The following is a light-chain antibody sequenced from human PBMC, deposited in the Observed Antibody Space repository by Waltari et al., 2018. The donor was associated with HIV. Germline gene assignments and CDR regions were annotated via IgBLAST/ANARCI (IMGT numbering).Light chain of an antibody. V-gene: IGKV1-39*01. Sequence: DIQMTQSPSSLSASVGDRVTITCRASQSISSHLNWYQENPGKAPKALIYAASSLQSEVPSRFSGSGSGTDFTLIISNLQPEDFATYYCQQANSFPATFGQGTRLEIK. CDR1: QSISSH. CDR2: AAS. J-gene: IGKJ5*01. CDR3: QQANSFPAT.